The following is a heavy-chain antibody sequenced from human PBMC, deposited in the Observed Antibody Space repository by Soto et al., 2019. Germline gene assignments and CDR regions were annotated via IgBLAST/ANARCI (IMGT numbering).Heavy chain of an antibody. Sequence: PSETLSLTCTVSGGSISSYYWSWIRQPPGKGLEWIGYIYYSGSTNYNPSLKSRVTISVDTSKNQFSLKLSLKLSSVTAADTAVYHCARRWGDYFDYWGQGTLVTVSS. D-gene: IGHD3-16*01. CDR1: GGSISSYY. J-gene: IGHJ4*02. V-gene: IGHV4-59*08. CDR2: IYYSGST. CDR3: ARRWGDYFDY.